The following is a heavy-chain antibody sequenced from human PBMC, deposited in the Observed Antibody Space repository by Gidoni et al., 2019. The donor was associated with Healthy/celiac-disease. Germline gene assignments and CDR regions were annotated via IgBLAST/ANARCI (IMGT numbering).Heavy chain of an antibody. V-gene: IGHV4-59*01. CDR3: ARDRGITMVRGAAHAFDI. CDR1: GGSISSYY. Sequence: QVQLQESGPGLVKPSETLSLTCTVSGGSISSYYWSWIRQPPGKGLEWIGYIYYSGSTNYNPSLKSRVTISVDTSKNQFSLKLSSVTAADTAVYYCARDRGITMVRGAAHAFDIWGQGTMVTVSS. D-gene: IGHD3-10*01. J-gene: IGHJ3*02. CDR2: IYYSGST.